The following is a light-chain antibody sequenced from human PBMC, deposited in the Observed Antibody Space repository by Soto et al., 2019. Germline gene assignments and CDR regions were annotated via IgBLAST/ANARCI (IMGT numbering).Light chain of an antibody. CDR3: QQYESYPMT. J-gene: IGKJ4*01. Sequence: DSQMTQYPSTLSASVGDRVTITCRASQSISSWLAWYQQKPGKAPKLLISKASTLQSGVPPRFSGSGYVTEFTHTISSLQPDDSATYYCQQYESYPMTFGGGTKVEIK. CDR1: QSISSW. CDR2: KAS. V-gene: IGKV1-5*03.